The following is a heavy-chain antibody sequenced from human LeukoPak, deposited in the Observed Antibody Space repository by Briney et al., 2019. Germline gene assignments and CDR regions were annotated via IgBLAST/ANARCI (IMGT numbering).Heavy chain of an antibody. V-gene: IGHV4-34*01. CDR1: GGSFSGYY. CDR3: ARYRTSGSYLFDY. Sequence: SETLSLTCAVYGGSFSGYYWSWIRQPPGKGLEWIGEINHSGSTNYNPSLKSRVTISVDTSKNQFSLKMTSVTAADTAVYYCARYRTSGSYLFDYWGQGTLVTVSS. D-gene: IGHD1-26*01. J-gene: IGHJ4*02. CDR2: INHSGST.